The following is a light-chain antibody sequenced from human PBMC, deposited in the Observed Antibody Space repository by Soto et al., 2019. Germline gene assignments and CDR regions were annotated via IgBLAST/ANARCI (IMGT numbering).Light chain of an antibody. CDR3: QSYDSSLSGYV. V-gene: IGLV1-40*01. J-gene: IGLJ1*01. CDR2: GNS. Sequence: QSVLTQPPSVSGAPVQSVTISCTGSSSNIGAGYDVHWYQQLPGTAPKLLIYGNSNRPSGVPDRFSGSKSGTSASLAITGLQAEDEADYYCQSYDSSLSGYVFGTGTKVPVL. CDR1: SSNIGAGYD.